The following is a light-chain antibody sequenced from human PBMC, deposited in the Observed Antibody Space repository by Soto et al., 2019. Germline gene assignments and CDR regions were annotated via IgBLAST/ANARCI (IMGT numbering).Light chain of an antibody. CDR1: SSDVGGYNY. J-gene: IGLJ1*01. CDR3: SSYTTSSTLPYV. V-gene: IGLV2-14*01. Sequence: QSALTQPASVSGSPGQSITISCTGTSSDVGGYNYVSWYQQHPGKAPKLMIYAVSNRPSGVSTRFSGSKSGNTASLPISGLQAEDEADYHCSSYTTSSTLPYVFGTGTKVTVL. CDR2: AVS.